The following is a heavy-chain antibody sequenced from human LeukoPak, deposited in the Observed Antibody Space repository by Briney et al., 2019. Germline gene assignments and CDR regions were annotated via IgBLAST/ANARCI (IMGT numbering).Heavy chain of an antibody. V-gene: IGHV1-2*06. Sequence: ASVKVSCKASGYTFTGYYMHWVRQAPGQGLEWMGRINPNSGGTNYAQKFQGRVTMTRDTSISTAYMELSRLRSDDTAVYYCARDYSNYDYYYYGMDVWGQGTTVTVSS. D-gene: IGHD4-11*01. J-gene: IGHJ6*02. CDR3: ARDYSNYDYYYYGMDV. CDR1: GYTFTGYY. CDR2: INPNSGGT.